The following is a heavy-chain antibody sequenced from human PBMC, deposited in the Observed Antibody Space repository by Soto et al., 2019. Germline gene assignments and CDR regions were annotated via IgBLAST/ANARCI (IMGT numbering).Heavy chain of an antibody. CDR3: ARGLNYFYHHAFDI. D-gene: IGHD3-16*01. J-gene: IGHJ3*02. CDR2: IYSGGST. V-gene: IGHV3-53*01. Sequence: EAQLVESGGGLIQPGGSLRLSCAASGFTVSNNYMVWVRQAPGKGLEWVSVIYSGGSTYYADSVKGRFTISRDKSNNTLYLQMNTLRAEDKAVYYCARGLNYFYHHAFDIWGQGTMVTVSS. CDR1: GFTVSNNY.